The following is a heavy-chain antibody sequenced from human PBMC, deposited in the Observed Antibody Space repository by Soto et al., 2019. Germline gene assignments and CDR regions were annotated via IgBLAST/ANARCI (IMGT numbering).Heavy chain of an antibody. Sequence: PGGSLRLSCAASGFTFSNAWMSWVRQAPGKGLKWVGRIKSKTDGGTTDYAAPVKGRFTISIDDSKNTLYLQMNSLKTEDTAVYYCTTAYDSSGYSDYWGQGTLVPSP. CDR2: IKSKTDGGTT. J-gene: IGHJ4*02. V-gene: IGHV3-15*01. D-gene: IGHD3-22*01. CDR3: TTAYDSSGYSDY. CDR1: GFTFSNAW.